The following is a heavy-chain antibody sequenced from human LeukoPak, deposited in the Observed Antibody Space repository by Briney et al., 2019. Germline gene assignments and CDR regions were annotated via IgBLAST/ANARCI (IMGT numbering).Heavy chain of an antibody. CDR2: IRYDGSNK. V-gene: IGHV3-30*02. J-gene: IGHJ3*02. Sequence: GGSLRLSCAASGFTFSIYGMHWVRQAPGKGLEWVAFIRYDGSNKYYADSVKGRFTISRDNSKNTLYLQMNSLRAEDTAVYFCARASFNGPDAFDIWGQGTMVTVSS. CDR1: GFTFSIYG. CDR3: ARASFNGPDAFDI. D-gene: IGHD2-8*01.